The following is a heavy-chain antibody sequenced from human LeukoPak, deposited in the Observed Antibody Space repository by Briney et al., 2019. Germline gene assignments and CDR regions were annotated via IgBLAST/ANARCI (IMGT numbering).Heavy chain of an antibody. CDR2: ISGSGGST. J-gene: IGHJ4*02. CDR3: AKLWFGELSAFDY. V-gene: IGHV3-23*01. CDR1: GFTFSSYA. D-gene: IGHD3-10*01. Sequence: GGSLRLSCAASGFTFSSYAMSWVRQAPGKGLEWVSAISGSGGSTYYADSVKGRFTISRDNSKNTLYQQMNSLRAEDTAVYYCAKLWFGELSAFDYWGQGTLVTVSS.